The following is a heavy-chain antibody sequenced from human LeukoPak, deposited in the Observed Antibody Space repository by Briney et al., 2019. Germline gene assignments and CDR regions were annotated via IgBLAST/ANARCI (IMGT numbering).Heavy chain of an antibody. J-gene: IGHJ3*02. CDR1: GFTFSSYG. V-gene: IGHV3-30*03. CDR2: ISYDESNK. D-gene: IGHD1-26*01. Sequence: HPGGSLRLSCAASGFTFSSYGMHWVRQAPGKGLEWVAVISYDESNKYYADSVKGRFTISRDNSKNTLYLQMGSLRPEDMAVYYCARDRPELLRAFDIWGQGTMVTVSS. CDR3: ARDRPELLRAFDI.